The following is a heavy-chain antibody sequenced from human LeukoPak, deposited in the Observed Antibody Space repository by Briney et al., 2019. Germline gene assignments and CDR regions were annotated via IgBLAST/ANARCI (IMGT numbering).Heavy chain of an antibody. Sequence: GASVKVSFKASGYTFTSYYMHWVRQAPGQGLDWMGISNPSGGSTSYAQKFQGRVTITRDTSTSTVYMEMSRLRSEHPAVSYCARADCSTTSCFLFAYCGQGPLVTVSS. J-gene: IGHJ4*02. D-gene: IGHD2-2*01. CDR1: GYTFTSYY. CDR2: SNPSGGST. CDR3: ARADCSTTSCFLFAY. V-gene: IGHV1-46*01.